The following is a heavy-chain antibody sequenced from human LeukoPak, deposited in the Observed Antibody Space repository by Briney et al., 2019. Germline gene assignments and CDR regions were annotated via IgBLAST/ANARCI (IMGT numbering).Heavy chain of an antibody. D-gene: IGHD3-22*01. J-gene: IGHJ4*02. V-gene: IGHV3-23*01. Sequence: GGSLRLSCAASGFTFSSYAMSWVRQAPGKGLEWVPAISGSGGSTYYADSVKGRFTISRDNSKNTLYLQMNSLRAEDTAVYYCAKSRSSGPTPFYFDYWGQGTLVTVSS. CDR2: ISGSGGST. CDR3: AKSRSSGPTPFYFDY. CDR1: GFTFSSYA.